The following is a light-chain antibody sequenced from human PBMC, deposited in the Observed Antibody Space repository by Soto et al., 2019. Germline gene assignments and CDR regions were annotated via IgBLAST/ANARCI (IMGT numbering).Light chain of an antibody. CDR1: QSLVNSDGNTY. Sequence: DVVMTQSPLSLPVTLGQSASISCRSSQSLVNSDGNTYLNWFQQRPGQSPRRLMYKVSVRSSGVPDRFSGSGSDTDFTLKISRVEPEDVGVYYCMQGTHWPPTFGPGTKVDIK. CDR3: MQGTHWPPT. V-gene: IGKV2-30*01. CDR2: KVS. J-gene: IGKJ3*01.